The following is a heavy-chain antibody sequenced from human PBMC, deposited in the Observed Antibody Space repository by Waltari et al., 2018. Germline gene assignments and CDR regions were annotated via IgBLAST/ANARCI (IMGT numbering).Heavy chain of an antibody. CDR2: IKPDGSQQ. D-gene: IGHD7-27*01. J-gene: IGHJ4*02. CDR1: GYTVSRNW. V-gene: IGHV3-7*03. CDR3: ARDFNWGWDF. Sequence: EVQRVDSGGGLVQPGGSLRLSCAASGYTVSRNWMSWVRQAPGRGLEWLANIKPDGSQQYYVDSVRGRFSISRDNAKNSLYLQLNSLRAEDTAIYYCARDFNWGWDFWGQGTLVTVSS.